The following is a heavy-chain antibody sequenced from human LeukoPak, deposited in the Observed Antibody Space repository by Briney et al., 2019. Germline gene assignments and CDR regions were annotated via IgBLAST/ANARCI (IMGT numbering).Heavy chain of an antibody. J-gene: IGHJ4*02. CDR2: INPSGGST. CDR3: ARGGQLAHYFDY. CDR1: GYTFTSYY. V-gene: IGHV1-46*01. Sequence: ASVKVSCKASGYTFTSYYIHWVRQAPGQGLEWMGIINPSGGSTSYAQKFQGRVTMTRDMSTSTVYMELSSLRSEDTAVYYCARGGQLAHYFDYWGQGTLVTVSS. D-gene: IGHD6-6*01.